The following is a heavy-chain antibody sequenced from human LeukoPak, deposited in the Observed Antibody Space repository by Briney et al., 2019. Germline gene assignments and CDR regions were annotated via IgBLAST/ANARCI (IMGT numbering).Heavy chain of an antibody. V-gene: IGHV3-53*01. J-gene: IGHJ4*02. D-gene: IGHD6-19*01. CDR3: ASWPVGWYGEDS. Sequence: PGGSLRLSCAATGLSVSSNFMSWVRQAPGKGLEWFSVIYGGGSTYYADSVKGRFTISRDTPKNTLYLQMNSLRVEDTAVYYCASWPVGWYGEDSWGQGTLVTVSS. CDR1: GLSVSSNF. CDR2: IYGGGST.